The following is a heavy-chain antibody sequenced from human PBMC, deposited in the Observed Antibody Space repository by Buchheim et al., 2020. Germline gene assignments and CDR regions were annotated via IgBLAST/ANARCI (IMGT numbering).Heavy chain of an antibody. V-gene: IGHV4-34*01. Sequence: QVQLQQWGAGLLKPSETLSLTCAVYGGSFSGYYWSWIRQPPGKGLEWIGEINHSGSTHYNPSLKSRVTISVDTSKNQFSLKLSSVTAADTAVYYCARVSEGITGTPFFDYWGQGTL. CDR1: GGSFSGYY. CDR3: ARVSEGITGTPFFDY. CDR2: INHSGST. D-gene: IGHD1-20*01. J-gene: IGHJ4*02.